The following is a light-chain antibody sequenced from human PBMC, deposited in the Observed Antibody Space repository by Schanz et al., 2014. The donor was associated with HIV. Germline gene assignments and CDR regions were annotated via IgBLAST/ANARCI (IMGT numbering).Light chain of an antibody. V-gene: IGLV1-47*01. J-gene: IGLJ3*02. CDR3: AAWDDSLSGLWV. Sequence: QSVLTQPPSASGTPEQRVTISCSGSSSNIGNNYAYWYQQLPGTAPKLLIYRDNQRPSGVPDRFSGSKSGTSASLAISGLRSEDEADYYCAAWDDSLSGLWVFGGGTKLTVL. CDR2: RDN. CDR1: SSNIGNNY.